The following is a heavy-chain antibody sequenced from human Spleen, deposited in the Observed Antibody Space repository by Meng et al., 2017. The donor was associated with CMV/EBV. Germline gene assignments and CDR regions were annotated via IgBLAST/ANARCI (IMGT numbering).Heavy chain of an antibody. D-gene: IGHD1-26*01. J-gene: IGHJ4*02. CDR1: NGSIATRY. CDR3: AREGWGAGIDY. CDR2: INYSGTT. V-gene: IGHV4-59*01. Sequence: SETLSLTCSVSNGSIATRYGSWIRQPPGKGLEWIGYINYSGTTSYNPSLKSRVILSMDASRNEFSPRMNSVTAADTAMYYCAREGWGAGIDYWGQGTLVTVSS.